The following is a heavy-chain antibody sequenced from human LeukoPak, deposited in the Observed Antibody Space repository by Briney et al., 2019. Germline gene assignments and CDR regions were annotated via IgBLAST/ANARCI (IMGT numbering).Heavy chain of an antibody. Sequence: GGSLRLSCAASGVTFSSYAMSWVRQAPGKGLERVSGISGSRGTTYYADSVKGRLTISRDNSKNTLYLQMNSLRADDTAVYYCAKEMTGGWPFDYWGQGTLVTVSS. CDR1: GVTFSSYA. J-gene: IGHJ4*02. CDR2: ISGSRGTT. CDR3: AKEMTGGWPFDY. V-gene: IGHV3-23*01. D-gene: IGHD6-19*01.